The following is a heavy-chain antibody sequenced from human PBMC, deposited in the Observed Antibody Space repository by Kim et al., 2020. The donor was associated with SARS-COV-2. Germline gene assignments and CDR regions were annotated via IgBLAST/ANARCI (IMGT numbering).Heavy chain of an antibody. D-gene: IGHD7-27*01. CDR1: GFAVSTSY. CDR3: AKDDQLGFWH. V-gene: IGHV3-53*05. J-gene: IGHJ4*02. CDR2: IYRGDVT. Sequence: GGSLRLSCAASGFAVSTSYMTWVRQAPGKGLEWVSVIYRGDVTNYAASVKGRFTISRDDSKNTLYLQMNSLKPEDAAVYYCAKDDQLGFWHWGQGTLVT.